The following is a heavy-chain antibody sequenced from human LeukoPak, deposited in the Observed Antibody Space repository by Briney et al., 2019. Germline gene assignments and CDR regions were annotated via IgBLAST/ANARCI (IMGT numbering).Heavy chain of an antibody. CDR2: IFYSGST. Sequence: SETLSLTCTVSGGSIDNYYWSWIRQPPGKGLEWIGYIFYSGSTKDNPSLERRVTISVDRSRNQFSLKLRSVTAADTAVYSCARGVDAFDIWGQGTMVTVSS. J-gene: IGHJ3*02. CDR3: ARGVDAFDI. V-gene: IGHV4-59*01. CDR1: GGSIDNYY.